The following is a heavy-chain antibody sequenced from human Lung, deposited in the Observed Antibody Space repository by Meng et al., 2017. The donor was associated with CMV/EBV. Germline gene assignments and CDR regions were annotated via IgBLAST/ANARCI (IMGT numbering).Heavy chain of an antibody. CDR3: ASFPPPGKQWLVTDY. D-gene: IGHD6-19*01. CDR2: IYHSGST. J-gene: IGHJ4*02. Sequence: VPLQGAGPGLVKPPGTLSPPCAVSGGSSSSSNWWSWVRQPPGKGLEWIGEIYHSGSTNYNPSLKSRVTISVDKSKNQFSLKLSSVTAADTAVYYCASFPPPGKQWLVTDYWGQGTLVTVSS. V-gene: IGHV4-4*03. CDR1: GGSSSSSNW.